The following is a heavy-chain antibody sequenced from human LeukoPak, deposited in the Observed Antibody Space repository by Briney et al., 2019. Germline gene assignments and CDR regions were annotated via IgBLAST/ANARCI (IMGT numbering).Heavy chain of an antibody. Sequence: SVKVSCKTSGITFSSSTVQWVRQARGQPLEWLGWINLGSGDTKYAQRVQERLIISRDMSTNTAYMELSSLRSEDTAVYYCAAETYSDSCCWFDPWGQGTLVTVSS. CDR3: AAETYSDSCCWFDP. CDR2: INLGSGDT. CDR1: GITFSSST. D-gene: IGHD2-2*01. J-gene: IGHJ5*02. V-gene: IGHV1-58*01.